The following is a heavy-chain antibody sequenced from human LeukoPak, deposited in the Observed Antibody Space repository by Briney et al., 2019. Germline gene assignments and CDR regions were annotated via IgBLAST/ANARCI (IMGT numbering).Heavy chain of an antibody. D-gene: IGHD2-15*01. CDR1: GGSISSSSYY. J-gene: IGHJ5*02. CDR2: ISNSETT. Sequence: SETLSLTCTVSGGSISSSSYYWSWIRQTPGKGLEWIGYISNSETTDYGPSFKSRVTMSLDTSKNQFSLKLSSVTAADTGVYYCARGYCSDERCPVFPSWGQGTLVTVSS. CDR3: ARGYCSDERCPVFPS. V-gene: IGHV4-61*01.